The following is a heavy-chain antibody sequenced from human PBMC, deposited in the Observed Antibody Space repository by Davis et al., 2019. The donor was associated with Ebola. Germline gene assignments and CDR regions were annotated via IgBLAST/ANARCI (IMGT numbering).Heavy chain of an antibody. V-gene: IGHV4-34*01. CDR3: ARGRGDCSSTSCSYLYYFDY. D-gene: IGHD2-2*01. CDR2: IYHSVTT. CDR1: GGSFSAYY. J-gene: IGHJ4*02. Sequence: MPSETLSLTCAASGGSFSAYYWSWIRQPPGKGLESTADIYHSVTTNYTPSLKSRVTISLDTSKYQLSLKLRSVTAADTAVYYCARGRGDCSSTSCSYLYYFDYWGQGTLVTVSS.